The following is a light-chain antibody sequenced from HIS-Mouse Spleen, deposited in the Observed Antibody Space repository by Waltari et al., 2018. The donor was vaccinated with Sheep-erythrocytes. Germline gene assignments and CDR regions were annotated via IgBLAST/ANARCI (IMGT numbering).Light chain of an antibody. J-gene: IGLJ3*02. Sequence: QSALTQPRSVSGSPGQSVTISCTGTSSDVGGYNYVSWYQPHPGKAPKLMSYDVSKRPSGVPDRFSGSKSGNTASLTISGLQAEDEADYYCSSYAGSNNWVFGGGTKLTVL. CDR3: SSYAGSNNWV. CDR2: DVS. V-gene: IGLV2-11*01. CDR1: SSDVGGYNY.